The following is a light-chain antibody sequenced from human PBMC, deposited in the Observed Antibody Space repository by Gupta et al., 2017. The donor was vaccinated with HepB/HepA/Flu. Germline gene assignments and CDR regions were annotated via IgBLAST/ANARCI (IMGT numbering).Light chain of an antibody. CDR1: QSVSDSQ. Sequence: EIVLTQSPGTLSLSPGERATLSCRTSQSVSDSQLAWYQQKPGQAPRLLIYSISNRATGIPDRVSGSGSGTDFTLTISSLEPEDVAVYYCQQYDSTPWTFGPGTKVEFK. V-gene: IGKV3-20*01. J-gene: IGKJ1*01. CDR3: QQYDSTPWT. CDR2: SIS.